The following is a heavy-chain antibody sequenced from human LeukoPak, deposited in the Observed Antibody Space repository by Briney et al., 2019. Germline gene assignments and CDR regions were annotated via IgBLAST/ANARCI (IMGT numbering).Heavy chain of an antibody. V-gene: IGHV3-30-3*01. Sequence: GRSLRLSCAASEFTFSNYALHWVRQAPGKGLQWVAVISYDGNTIHYADSVKGRFIISRDTSKNTLYLQMNSLRAEDTAVYYCARSGGLQKFDYWGQGTLVTVSS. D-gene: IGHD4-11*01. J-gene: IGHJ4*02. CDR1: EFTFSNYA. CDR3: ARSGGLQKFDY. CDR2: ISYDGNTI.